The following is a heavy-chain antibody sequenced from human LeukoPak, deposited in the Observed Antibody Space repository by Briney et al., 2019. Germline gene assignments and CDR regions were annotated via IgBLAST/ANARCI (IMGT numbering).Heavy chain of an antibody. D-gene: IGHD6-19*01. CDR3: AKDGGWYGLWSY. V-gene: IGHV3-23*01. CDR2: ISGSGGST. Sequence: PGGSLRLSCAASGFTFSSYAMSWVRQAPGKGLERVSAISGSGGSTYYADSVKGRFTISRDNSKNTLYLQMNSLRAEDTAVYYCAKDGGWYGLWSYWGQGTLVTVSS. J-gene: IGHJ4*02. CDR1: GFTFSSYA.